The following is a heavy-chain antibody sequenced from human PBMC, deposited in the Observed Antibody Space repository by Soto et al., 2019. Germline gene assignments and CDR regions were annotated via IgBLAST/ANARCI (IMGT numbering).Heavy chain of an antibody. D-gene: IGHD6-19*01. CDR2: ISASGGST. CDR1: GFTFSSYA. V-gene: IGHV3-23*01. CDR3: AKLGGWEPYYYYGMDV. Sequence: ELQLLESGGGLVQPGGSLRLSCAASGFTFSSYAMSWVRQAPGKGLEWVSAISASGGSTYYADSMKGRFTISRDNSKNTLYLRMNSLRAEDTAVYYCAKLGGWEPYYYYGMDVWGQGTTVAVSS. J-gene: IGHJ6*02.